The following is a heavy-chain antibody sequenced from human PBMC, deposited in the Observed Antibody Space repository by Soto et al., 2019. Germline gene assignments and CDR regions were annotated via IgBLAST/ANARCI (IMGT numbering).Heavy chain of an antibody. CDR1: GFTFSIYG. D-gene: IGHD6-13*01. V-gene: IGHV3-33*01. J-gene: IGHJ6*02. CDR3: ARDIISSSWPFYYYYYGMDV. CDR2: IWYDGSNK. Sequence: PGGSLRLSCAASGFTFSIYGMHWVRHAPGKGLEWVAVIWYDGSNKYYADSVKGRFTISRDNSKNTLYLQMNSLRAEDTAVYYCARDIISSSWPFYYYYYGMDVWGQGTTVTVSS.